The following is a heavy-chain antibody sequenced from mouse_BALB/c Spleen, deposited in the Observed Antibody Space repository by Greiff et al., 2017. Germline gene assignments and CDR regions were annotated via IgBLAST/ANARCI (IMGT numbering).Heavy chain of an antibody. CDR3: ARGVYRYDGEYFDV. CDR1: GYTFTSYV. CDR2: INPYNDGT. V-gene: IGHV1-14*01. J-gene: IGHJ1*01. D-gene: IGHD2-14*01. Sequence: VQLQQSGPELVKPGASVKMSCKASGYTFTSYVMYWVKQKPGQGLEWIGYINPYNDGTKYNEKFKGKATLTSDKSSSTAYMELSSLTSEDSAVYYCARGVYRYDGEYFDVWGAGTTVTVSS.